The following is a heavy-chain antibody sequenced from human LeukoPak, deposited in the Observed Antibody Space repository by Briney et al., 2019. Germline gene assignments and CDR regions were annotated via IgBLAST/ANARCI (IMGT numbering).Heavy chain of an antibody. CDR1: GGSFSGYY. V-gene: IGHV4-34*01. Sequence: SETPSLTCAVYGGSFSGYYWSWIRQPPGKGLEWIGEINHSGSTNYNPSLKSRVTISVDTSKNQFSLKLSSVTAADTAVYYCASGSYGYGFDYWGQGTLVTVSS. CDR3: ASGSYGYGFDY. J-gene: IGHJ4*02. CDR2: INHSGST. D-gene: IGHD5-18*01.